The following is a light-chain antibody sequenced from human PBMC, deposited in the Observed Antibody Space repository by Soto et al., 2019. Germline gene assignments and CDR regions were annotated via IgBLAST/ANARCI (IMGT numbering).Light chain of an antibody. CDR1: QSVSSN. Sequence: EIVMTQSPATLSVSPGESATLSCRASQSVSSNLAWYQQKPGQAPRLLIYDTSTRATGIPARFSGSGSGTEFTLTIDSLQSEDFAVYYCQHYNERPPFTFGPGTKVDIK. CDR2: DTS. CDR3: QHYNERPPFT. J-gene: IGKJ3*01. V-gene: IGKV3-15*01.